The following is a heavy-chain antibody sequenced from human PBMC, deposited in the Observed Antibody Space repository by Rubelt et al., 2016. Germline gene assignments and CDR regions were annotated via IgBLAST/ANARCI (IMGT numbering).Heavy chain of an antibody. D-gene: IGHD1-26*01. CDR2: FSATTGGT. CDR3: ANRGFVGATPGRYFDC. J-gene: IGHJ4*02. CDR1: GFTFSNYA. V-gene: IGHV3-23*01. Sequence: EVRLLESGGGLVQPGGSLRLSCAASGFTFSNYAMSWVRQAPGKGLEWVSTFSATTGGTYYADSVNGLFTLSRDNSKNTLYLQMNSLRAEDTAVDYCANRGFVGATPGRYFDCWGQGTLVTVSS.